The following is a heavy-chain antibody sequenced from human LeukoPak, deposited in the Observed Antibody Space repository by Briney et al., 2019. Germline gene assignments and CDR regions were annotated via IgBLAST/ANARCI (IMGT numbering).Heavy chain of an antibody. Sequence: SETLSLTCAVYGGSFSGYYWSWIRQPPGKGLEWNGEINHSGSTNYNPSLKSRVTISVDTSKNQFSLKLSSVTAADTAVYYCARESGVFDYWGQGTLVTVSS. CDR3: ARESGVFDY. V-gene: IGHV4-34*01. D-gene: IGHD2-15*01. CDR2: INHSGST. J-gene: IGHJ4*02. CDR1: GGSFSGYY.